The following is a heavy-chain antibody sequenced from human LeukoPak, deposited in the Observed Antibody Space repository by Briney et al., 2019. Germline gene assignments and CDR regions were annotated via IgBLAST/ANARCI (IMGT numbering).Heavy chain of an antibody. CDR3: ARDLINYYDSSGYGPLDY. CDR1: GFTFSNYG. V-gene: IGHV3-30*19. J-gene: IGHJ4*02. Sequence: GGSLRLSCAASGFTFSNYGMLWVRQAPGKGLEWVAVISYDGSNKYYADSVKGRFTISRDNSKNTLYLQMNSLRAEDTAVYYCARDLINYYDSSGYGPLDYWGQGTLVTVSS. CDR2: ISYDGSNK. D-gene: IGHD3-22*01.